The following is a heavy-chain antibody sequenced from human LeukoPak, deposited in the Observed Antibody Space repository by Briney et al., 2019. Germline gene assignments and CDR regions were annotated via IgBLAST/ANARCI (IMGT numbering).Heavy chain of an antibody. Sequence: GGSLRLSCAASGFTFSNYWMSWVRQAPGKGLEWVANIKQDGSDKYYVDSVKDRFTISRDNAKNSLYLQMNSLRGEDAGIYYCTRDQVTMIRGIVYYYYGMDVWGPGTTVTVSS. J-gene: IGHJ6*02. CDR3: TRDQVTMIRGIVYYYYGMDV. D-gene: IGHD3-10*01. CDR1: GFTFSNYW. CDR2: IKQDGSDK. V-gene: IGHV3-7*03.